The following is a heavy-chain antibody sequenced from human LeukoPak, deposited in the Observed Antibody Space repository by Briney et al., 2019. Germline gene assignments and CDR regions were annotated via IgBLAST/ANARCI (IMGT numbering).Heavy chain of an antibody. J-gene: IGHJ4*02. CDR3: ASGYSSGWSDY. CDR2: ISDIGSI. V-gene: IGHV4-59*01. Sequence: SETLSLTCTVSGGSISSYYWSWIRQPPGKGLEWIAYISDIGSINYNPSLKSRVTVSLDTSKNQFSLKLSSVTAADTAVYYCASGYSSGWSDYWGQGTLVTVSS. CDR1: GGSISSYY. D-gene: IGHD6-19*01.